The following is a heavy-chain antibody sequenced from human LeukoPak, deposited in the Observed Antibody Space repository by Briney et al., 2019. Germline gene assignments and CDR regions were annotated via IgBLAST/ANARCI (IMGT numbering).Heavy chain of an antibody. Sequence: TSQTLSLTCTVSGGSISSYYWSRIRQPAGKGLECIGRIYTSGSTNYILSLKSRVNMSVDTSKNQFSLKLSSVTAADTAVYYCARDNFVVVPAAIPYYYYGMDVWGQGTTVTVSS. D-gene: IGHD2-2*01. J-gene: IGHJ6*02. V-gene: IGHV4-4*07. CDR1: GGSISSYY. CDR3: ARDNFVVVPAAIPYYYYGMDV. CDR2: IYTSGST.